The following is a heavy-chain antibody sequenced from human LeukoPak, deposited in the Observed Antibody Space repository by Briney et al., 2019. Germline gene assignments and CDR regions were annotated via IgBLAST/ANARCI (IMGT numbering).Heavy chain of an antibody. CDR1: GFTFSAYD. J-gene: IGHJ4*02. Sequence: GGSLTLSCAASGFTFSAYDMSSVRQAPGKGLEYVSSISSTTIYKFSAGSVKGLFTISRDNVKNSLYLQTNSLRAEDSAVYYCARIGLGRDGYNALDYWGQGVLVTDSS. V-gene: IGHV3-21*01. D-gene: IGHD5-24*01. CDR3: ARIGLGRDGYNALDY. CDR2: ISSTTIYK.